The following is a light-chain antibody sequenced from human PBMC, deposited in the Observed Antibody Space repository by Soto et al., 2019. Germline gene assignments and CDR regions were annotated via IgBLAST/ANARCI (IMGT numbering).Light chain of an antibody. V-gene: IGLV1-40*01. J-gene: IGLJ1*01. CDR1: SSNIGAGYD. Sequence: QSVLTQPPSVSGAPGQRVTISCTVSSSNIGAGYDVHWYQQLPGTAPKLLIYGNSNRPSGVPDRFSGSKSGTSASLAITGLQAEDDADYYCQSYDSSLSGAVLGTGTKVTVL. CDR3: QSYDSSLSGAV. CDR2: GNS.